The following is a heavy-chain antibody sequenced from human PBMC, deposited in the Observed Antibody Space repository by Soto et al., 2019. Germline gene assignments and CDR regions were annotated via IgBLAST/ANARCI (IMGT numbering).Heavy chain of an antibody. CDR1: GYTFTSYG. CDR3: AHTKRITMVRGVIYYGMDV. CDR2: ISAYNGNT. D-gene: IGHD3-10*01. J-gene: IGHJ6*02. Sequence: ASVKVSCKASGYTFTSYGISWVRQAPGQGLEWMGWISAYNGNTNYAQKLQGRVTMTTDTSTSTAYMELRSLRSDDTAVYYCAHTKRITMVRGVIYYGMDVWGQGTKVTVSS. V-gene: IGHV1-18*01.